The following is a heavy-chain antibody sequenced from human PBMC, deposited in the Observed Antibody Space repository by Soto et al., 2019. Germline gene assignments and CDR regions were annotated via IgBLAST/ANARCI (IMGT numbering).Heavy chain of an antibody. J-gene: IGHJ4*02. D-gene: IGHD1-26*01. CDR2: IIPIFGTA. V-gene: IGHV1-69*01. CDR3: ARDSGMATIIWPY. CDR1: GGTFSSYA. Sequence: QVQLVQSGAAVKQPGSSVKVSCKASGGTFSSYAISWVRQAPGQGLEWVGGIIPIFGTANYAQKFQGRVTITADESTSTAYMELSSLRSEDTALYYCARDSGMATIIWPYWGQGTLVTVSS.